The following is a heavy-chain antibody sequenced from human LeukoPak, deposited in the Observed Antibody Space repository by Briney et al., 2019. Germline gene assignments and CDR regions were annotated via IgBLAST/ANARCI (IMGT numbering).Heavy chain of an antibody. CDR1: GFTFSSYA. D-gene: IGHD6-6*01. Sequence: PGGSLRLSCAASGFTFSSYAMSWVRQAPGKGLEWVSAISGSGGSTYYADSVKGRFTISRDNSKNTLYLQMNSLRAEDTAVYYCAKDKTPYSKLIAARPIDYWGQGTQVTVSS. J-gene: IGHJ4*02. CDR2: ISGSGGST. V-gene: IGHV3-23*01. CDR3: AKDKTPYSKLIAARPIDY.